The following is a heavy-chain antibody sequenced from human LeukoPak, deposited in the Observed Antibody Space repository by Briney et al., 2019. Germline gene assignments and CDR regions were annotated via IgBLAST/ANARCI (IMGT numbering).Heavy chain of an antibody. CDR3: ARHGGSYFYY. Sequence: AETLSLTCTVSGDSISSYYWSWIRQAPGKGLEWIGYIYYSGTTKYNPSLMGRVSISVDTSKNQFSLRLSSVAAADTAVYCCARHGGSYFYYWGQGTLVTVSS. V-gene: IGHV4-59*08. J-gene: IGHJ4*02. CDR1: GDSISSYY. CDR2: IYYSGTT. D-gene: IGHD1-26*01.